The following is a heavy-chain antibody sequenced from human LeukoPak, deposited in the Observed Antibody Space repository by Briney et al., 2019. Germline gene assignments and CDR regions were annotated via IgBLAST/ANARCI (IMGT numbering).Heavy chain of an antibody. J-gene: IGHJ6*03. V-gene: IGHV3-30*01. CDR1: GFTFSSYA. Sequence: GRSLRLSCAASGFTFSSYAMHWVRQAPGKGLEWVAVISYDGSNKYYADPVKGRFTISRDNSKNTLYLQMNSLRAEDTAVYYCARDSLANYYMDVWGKGTTVTVSS. CDR2: ISYDGSNK. CDR3: ARDSLANYYMDV.